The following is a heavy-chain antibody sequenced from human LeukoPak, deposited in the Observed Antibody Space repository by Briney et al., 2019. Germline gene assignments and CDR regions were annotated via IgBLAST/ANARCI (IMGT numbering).Heavy chain of an antibody. D-gene: IGHD3-22*01. V-gene: IGHV5-51*01. CDR2: IYPGDSYT. J-gene: IGHJ4*02. CDR3: ARLGDHYDSSGYLDY. CDR1: GYSFTSYW. Sequence: GEPLRISCKGSGYSFTSYWLAWVRHMPGKGLEWMGIIYPGDSYTTYSPSFQGQVTISADSSISTAYLQRTLLKASDTAMYYCARLGDHYDSSGYLDYWGQGTLVTVSS.